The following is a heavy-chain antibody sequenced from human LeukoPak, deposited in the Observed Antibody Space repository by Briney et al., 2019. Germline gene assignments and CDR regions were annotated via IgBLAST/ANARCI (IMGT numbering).Heavy chain of an antibody. V-gene: IGHV3-23*01. CDR3: ANDFDH. Sequence: GGSLRLSCAASGFTFNNYAMSWVRQAPGKGLEWVSTISGSDDNTYYADSVKGRFTISRDISKNTLYLQMNSLRADDTAVYYCANDFDHWGQGTLVTVS. CDR1: GFTFNNYA. J-gene: IGHJ4*02. CDR2: ISGSDDNT.